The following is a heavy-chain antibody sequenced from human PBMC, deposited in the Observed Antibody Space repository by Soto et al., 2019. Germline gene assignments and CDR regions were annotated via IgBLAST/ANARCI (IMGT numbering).Heavy chain of an antibody. CDR1: GYTFTGYY. J-gene: IGHJ6*02. D-gene: IGHD3-9*01. Sequence: ASVKVSCKASGYTFTGYYTHWVRQAPGQGLEWMGWINPNSGGTNYAQKFQGRVTMTRDTSISTAYMELSRLRSDDTAVYYCASISLTIFGMDVWGQGTTVTVSS. V-gene: IGHV1-2*02. CDR2: INPNSGGT. CDR3: ASISLTIFGMDV.